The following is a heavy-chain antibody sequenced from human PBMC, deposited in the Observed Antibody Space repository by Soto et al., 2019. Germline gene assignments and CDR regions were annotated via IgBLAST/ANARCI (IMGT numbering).Heavy chain of an antibody. V-gene: IGHV1-46*04. CDR2: IDPSTGTS. CDR1: GYTFADYS. CDR3: ARLSRITFIVN. J-gene: IGHJ4*02. D-gene: IGHD3-10*01. Sequence: QVRLVQSGAEVKSPGTSVKVSCQTSGYTFADYSIHWVRQAPGQGLEYMGNIDPSTGTSDSAQTVQGRISMTTDASTSTVYMQLNNLRSGDTAVYYYARLSRITFIVNWGQGTLVTVTS.